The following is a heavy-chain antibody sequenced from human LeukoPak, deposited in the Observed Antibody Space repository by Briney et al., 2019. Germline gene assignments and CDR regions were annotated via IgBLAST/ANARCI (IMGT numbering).Heavy chain of an antibody. V-gene: IGHV4-59*01. CDR3: ASAQSQYYDFWSGYFAPVDYYYYYYMDV. Sequence: SETLSLTCTVSGGSISSYYWSWIRQPPGKGLEWIGYIYYSGSTNYNPSLKSRVTISVGTSKNQFSLKLSSVTAADPAVYYCASAQSQYYDFWSGYFAPVDYYYYYYMDVWGKGTTVTVSS. D-gene: IGHD3-3*01. CDR2: IYYSGST. CDR1: GGSISSYY. J-gene: IGHJ6*03.